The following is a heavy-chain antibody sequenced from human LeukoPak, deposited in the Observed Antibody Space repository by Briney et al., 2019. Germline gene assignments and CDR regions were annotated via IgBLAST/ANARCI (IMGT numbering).Heavy chain of an antibody. J-gene: IGHJ3*02. D-gene: IGHD1-14*01. V-gene: IGHV3-21*01. Sequence: GGSLRLSCAASGFTFSSYSMNWVRQAPGKGLEWVSSISSSSSYIYYADSVKGRFTISRDHAKNSLYLQMNSLRAEDTAVYYCARDLAEHDAFDIWGQGTMVTVSS. CDR1: GFTFSSYS. CDR3: ARDLAEHDAFDI. CDR2: ISSSSSYI.